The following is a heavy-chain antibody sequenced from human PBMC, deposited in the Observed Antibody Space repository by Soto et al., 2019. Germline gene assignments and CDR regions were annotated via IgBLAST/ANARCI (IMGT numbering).Heavy chain of an antibody. D-gene: IGHD3-10*01. Sequence: PSETLSLTCAVSGGSISSGGYSWSWIRQPPGKGLEWIGYIYHSGSTYYNPSLKSRVTISVDRPKNQFSLKLSSVTAADTAVYYCARYGSGSYYNGDWFDPWGQGTLVTVS. CDR1: GGSISSGGYS. CDR2: IYHSGST. V-gene: IGHV4-30-2*01. CDR3: ARYGSGSYYNGDWFDP. J-gene: IGHJ5*02.